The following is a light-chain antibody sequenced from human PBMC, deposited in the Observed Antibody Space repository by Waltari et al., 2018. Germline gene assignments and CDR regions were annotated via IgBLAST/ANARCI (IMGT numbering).Light chain of an antibody. J-gene: IGKJ1*01. V-gene: IGKV3-20*01. CDR3: QQYGTSPWT. CDR2: SSS. Sequence: IVLTKSPATLSLSPGQRATLSCRASQSVYTTYLAWYQQKPGQAPRLLIYSSSNRATGIPDRFSGSGSGTDFTLTISRLEPGDFAVYYCQQYGTSPWTFGQGTKVEIK. CDR1: QSVYTTY.